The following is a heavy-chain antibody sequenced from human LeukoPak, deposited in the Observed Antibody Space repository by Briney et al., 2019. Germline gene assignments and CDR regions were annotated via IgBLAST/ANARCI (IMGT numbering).Heavy chain of an antibody. J-gene: IGHJ4*02. V-gene: IGHV1-2*02. D-gene: IGHD1-26*01. Sequence: ASVKVSCNASGYTFTGYYMHWVRQAPGQGLEWMGWINPNSGGTNYAQKFQGRVTMTRDTSISTAYMELSRLRSDDTAVYYCARDRHIVVATTDFDYWGQGTLVTVSS. CDR2: INPNSGGT. CDR1: GYTFTGYY. CDR3: ARDRHIVVATTDFDY.